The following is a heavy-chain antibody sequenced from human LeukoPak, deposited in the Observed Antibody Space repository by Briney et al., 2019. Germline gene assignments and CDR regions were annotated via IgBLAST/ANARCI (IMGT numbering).Heavy chain of an antibody. V-gene: IGHV3-23*01. CDR3: AKYSKYYYGSGSYYSY. J-gene: IGHJ4*02. D-gene: IGHD3-10*01. Sequence: GGSLRLSCAASGFTFSSYGMSWVRQAPGKGLEWVSAISGSGGSTYYADSVKGRFTISRDNSKNTLYLQMNSLRAEDTAVYYCAKYSKYYYGSGSYYSYWGQGTLVTVSS. CDR1: GFTFSSYG. CDR2: ISGSGGST.